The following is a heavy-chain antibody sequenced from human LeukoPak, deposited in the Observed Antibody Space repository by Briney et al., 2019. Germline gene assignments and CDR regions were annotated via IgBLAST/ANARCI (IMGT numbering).Heavy chain of an antibody. V-gene: IGHV3-73*01. D-gene: IGHD2-15*01. CDR1: GFTFSGSA. Sequence: TGGSLRLSCAAYGFTFSGSAMHWVRQASGKGLEWVGRIRSKANNYATAYAASLKGRFTISRDDSKNTAYLQMNSLKTGGAAVYYCTTAPYSSGGSCYGDYYYYVMDVWGQGTTVTVSS. CDR3: TTAPYSSGGSCYGDYYYYVMDV. CDR2: IRSKANNYAT. J-gene: IGHJ6*02.